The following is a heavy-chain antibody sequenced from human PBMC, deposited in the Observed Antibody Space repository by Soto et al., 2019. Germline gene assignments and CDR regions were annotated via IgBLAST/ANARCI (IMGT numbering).Heavy chain of an antibody. CDR3: ARGQEGVVATH. CDR2: VKDGGHT. J-gene: IGHJ4*02. D-gene: IGHD5-12*01. Sequence: QVQLQQWGAGLLKPSETLSLNCAVTGGSLSGYYWSWIRQPPGKGLEWIGEVKDGGHTNYSPSLXXXXXISSDTSNNQFSLRLNSVTAADTGVYYCARGQEGVVATHWDQGSXVTVSS. V-gene: IGHV4-34*01. CDR1: GGSLSGYY.